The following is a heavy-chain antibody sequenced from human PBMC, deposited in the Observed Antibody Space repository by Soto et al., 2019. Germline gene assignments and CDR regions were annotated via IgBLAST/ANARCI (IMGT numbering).Heavy chain of an antibody. CDR3: ARDKSLGPSGLAMTTTNYYYYGMDV. D-gene: IGHD1-26*01. V-gene: IGHV3-21*01. CDR1: GFTFSSYS. CDR2: ISSSSSYI. J-gene: IGHJ6*02. Sequence: EVQLVESGGGLVKPGGSLRLSCAASGFTFSSYSMNWVRQAPGKGLEWVSSISSSSSYIYYADSVKGRFTISRDNAKNSLYLQMNSLRAEDTAVYYCARDKSLGPSGLAMTTTNYYYYGMDVWGQGTTVTVSS.